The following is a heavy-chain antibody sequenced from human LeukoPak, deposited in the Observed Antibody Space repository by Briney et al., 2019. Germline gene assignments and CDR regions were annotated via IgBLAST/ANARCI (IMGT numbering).Heavy chain of an antibody. D-gene: IGHD3-22*01. J-gene: IGHJ4*02. Sequence: PSETLSLTCAVYGGSFSGYYWSWIRQPPGKGLEWIGEINHSGSTNYNPSLKSRVTISVDTSKNQFSLQLSSVTAADTAVYYCARPRSPYYYDSSGYHYWGQGTLVTVSS. V-gene: IGHV4-34*01. CDR1: GGSFSGYY. CDR2: INHSGST. CDR3: ARPRSPYYYDSSGYHY.